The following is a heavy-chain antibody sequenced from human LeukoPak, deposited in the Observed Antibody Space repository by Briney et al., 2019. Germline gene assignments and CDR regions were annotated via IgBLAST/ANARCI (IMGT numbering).Heavy chain of an antibody. Sequence: PGGSLRLSCAASGFTFSSYTMNWVRQAPGKGLEWVSSISSSSSYIYYEDSVKGRFTISRDNAKNSLYLQMNSLRAEDTAVYYCAKDGRIAARPFDYWGQGTLVTVSS. V-gene: IGHV3-21*01. J-gene: IGHJ4*02. D-gene: IGHD6-6*01. CDR3: AKDGRIAARPFDY. CDR2: ISSSSSYI. CDR1: GFTFSSYT.